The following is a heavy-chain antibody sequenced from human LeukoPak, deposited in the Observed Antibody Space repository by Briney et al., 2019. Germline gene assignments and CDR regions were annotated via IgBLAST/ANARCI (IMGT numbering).Heavy chain of an antibody. Sequence: PGGSLTLFCAASGFTFSSDAMTWVRQAPGKGLEWVSAISGSGGSGSGGSTYYADSVKGRFTISRDNSKNTLYLQMNSLRDEDTAIYYCAKSGVPAAHECYFDSWGEGNLVTVSS. CDR2: ISGSGGSGSGGST. V-gene: IGHV3-23*01. CDR3: AKSGVPAAHECYFDS. CDR1: GFTFSSDA. J-gene: IGHJ4*02. D-gene: IGHD2-2*01.